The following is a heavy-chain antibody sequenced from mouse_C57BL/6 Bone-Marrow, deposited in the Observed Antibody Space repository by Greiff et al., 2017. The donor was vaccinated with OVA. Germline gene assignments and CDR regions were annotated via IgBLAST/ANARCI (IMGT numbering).Heavy chain of an antibody. J-gene: IGHJ3*01. CDR2: ISSGGSYT. V-gene: IGHV5-6*01. Sequence: EVQLVESGGDLVKPGGSLKLSCAASGFTFSSYGMSWVRQTPDKRLEWVATISSGGSYTYYPDSVKGRFTISRDNAKNTLYLQMSSLKSEDTAMXYCARPRSFAYWGQGTLVTVSA. CDR3: ARPRSFAY. CDR1: GFTFSSYG.